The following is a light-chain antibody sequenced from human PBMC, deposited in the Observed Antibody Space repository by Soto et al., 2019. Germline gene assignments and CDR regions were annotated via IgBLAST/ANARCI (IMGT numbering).Light chain of an antibody. CDR1: SSNIESNF. Sequence: QAVVIQPPSASGTPGQRVTISCSGSSSNIESNFVYWYQQFPGTAPRLLIYRNNQRPSGVPDRFSGSKSGTSASLAISALRSEDEADYYCTVWDDSLRGRLFGGGTKVTVL. J-gene: IGLJ2*01. CDR3: TVWDDSLRGRL. CDR2: RNN. V-gene: IGLV1-47*01.